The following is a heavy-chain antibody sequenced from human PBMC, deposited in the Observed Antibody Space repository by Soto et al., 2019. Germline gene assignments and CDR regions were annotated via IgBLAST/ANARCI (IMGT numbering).Heavy chain of an antibody. CDR1: GFTVSSNY. D-gene: IGHD3-22*01. Sequence: EVQLVETGGGLIQPGGSLRLSCAASGFTVSSNYMSWVRQAPGKGLEWVSGIYSGGSTYYADSVKGRFTISRDNSKNSLYLQMNSLRAEDTAVYYCERDRWPWYYYDGTPTRVAFCIWGQGKMVTVSS. CDR2: IYSGGST. J-gene: IGHJ3*02. CDR3: ERDRWPWYYYDGTPTRVAFCI. V-gene: IGHV3-53*02.